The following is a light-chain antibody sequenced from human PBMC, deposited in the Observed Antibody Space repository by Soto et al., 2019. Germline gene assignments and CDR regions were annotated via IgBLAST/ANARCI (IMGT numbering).Light chain of an antibody. CDR1: SGHSSYA. V-gene: IGLV4-69*01. Sequence: QPVLTQSPSASASLGASVKLTCTLSSGHSSYAIAWHQQQPEKGPRYLMKVNSDGSHIKGDGIPDRFSGSSSGAERYLTISSLQSEDEADYYCQTWGTGIYVVFGGGTKLTVL. CDR3: QTWGTGIYVV. CDR2: VNSDGSH. J-gene: IGLJ2*01.